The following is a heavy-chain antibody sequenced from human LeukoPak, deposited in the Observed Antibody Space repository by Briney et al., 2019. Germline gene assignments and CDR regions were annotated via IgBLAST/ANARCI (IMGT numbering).Heavy chain of an antibody. V-gene: IGHV1-69*13. CDR3: ARDQWGFLDPGLDY. CDR1: GGTFSSYA. CDR2: IIPIFGTA. J-gene: IGHJ4*02. Sequence: SVKVSCKASGGTFSSYAISWVRQAPGQGLEWMGGIIPIFGTANYAQKFQGRVTITADESTSTAYMELSSLRSEDTAVYYCARDQWGFLDPGLDYWGQGTLVTVSS. D-gene: IGHD3/OR15-3a*01.